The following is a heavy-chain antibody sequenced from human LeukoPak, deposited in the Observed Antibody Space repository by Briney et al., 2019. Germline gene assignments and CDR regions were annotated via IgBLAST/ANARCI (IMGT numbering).Heavy chain of an antibody. V-gene: IGHV1-2*02. J-gene: IGHJ4*02. CDR1: GFTFTDYY. Sequence: GASVKVSCKASGFTFTDYYIHWVRQAPGQGPERMGWINPKSGDRNYAQKFQGRVTMTRDTSINTVYMELSRLRSDDTAVYYCARRRRHDYWGQGTLVTVSS. CDR3: ARRRRHDY. CDR2: INPKSGDR.